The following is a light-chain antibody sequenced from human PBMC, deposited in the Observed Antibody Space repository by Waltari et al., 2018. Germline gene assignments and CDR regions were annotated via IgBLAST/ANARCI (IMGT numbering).Light chain of an antibody. J-gene: IGLJ3*02. V-gene: IGLV1-44*01. CDR2: GYN. CDR3: VAWDDSLNGWV. Sequence: GTAPKHLMYGYNRRPSGAPDRFSGSKAGTAAALAISGLQSEDEADYDCVAWDDSLNGWVCGGGTKLTVL.